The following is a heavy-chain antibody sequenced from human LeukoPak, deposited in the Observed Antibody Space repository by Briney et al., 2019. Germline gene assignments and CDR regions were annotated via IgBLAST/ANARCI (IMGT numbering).Heavy chain of an antibody. D-gene: IGHD3-22*01. CDR1: SGSINNNTFY. V-gene: IGHV4-39*02. CDR2: LYYSGST. Sequence: SETLSLTCTVSSGSINNNTFYWGWVRQPPGRGLEWLGSLYYSGSTYYNPSLKSRIAISVDTSKNHFSLKMRSVTAADTAVYYCAREGLNYYDSSGYYPFDYWGQGTLVTVSS. J-gene: IGHJ4*02. CDR3: AREGLNYYDSSGYYPFDY.